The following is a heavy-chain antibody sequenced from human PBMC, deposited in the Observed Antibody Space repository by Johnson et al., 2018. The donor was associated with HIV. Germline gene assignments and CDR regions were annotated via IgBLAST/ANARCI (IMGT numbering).Heavy chain of an antibody. Sequence: MHLVESGGGVVQTGGSLRLSCVASGFIFSNYWMHWVRQAPGKGLVWVSHINTDGTNSAFADFLKGRSTISRDNAKSTLYLQMNSLRAEDTAVYYCARDNGGAFDIWGPGTMVTVSS. D-gene: IGHD4-23*01. V-gene: IGHV3-74*01. CDR2: INTDGTNS. CDR1: GFIFSNYW. CDR3: ARDNGGAFDI. J-gene: IGHJ3*02.